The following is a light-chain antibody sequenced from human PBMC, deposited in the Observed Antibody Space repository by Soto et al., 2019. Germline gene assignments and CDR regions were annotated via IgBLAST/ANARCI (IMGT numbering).Light chain of an antibody. V-gene: IGLV1-40*01. CDR1: SSNIGAGYD. CDR3: QSYDSSLSGYV. Sequence: QSVLTQPPSVSGAPGQRVTISCTGSSSNIGAGYDVHWYQQLPGTAPKLLISGNSNRPSGVPDRFSGSKSGTSASLAITGLQAEDEAGYYCQSYDSSLSGYVFGTGTKVTVL. CDR2: GNS. J-gene: IGLJ1*01.